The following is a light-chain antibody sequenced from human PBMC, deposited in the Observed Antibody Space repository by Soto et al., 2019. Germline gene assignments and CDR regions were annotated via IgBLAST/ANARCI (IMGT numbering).Light chain of an antibody. V-gene: IGKV4-1*01. J-gene: IGKJ1*01. CDR2: WAS. CDR3: QKYYSTPRT. Sequence: DIVMTQSPDSLAVSLGERATINCKSSQSVLYSSNNKNFLAWYQQKPGQPPKLLIYWASTRESGVPDRISGSGPGTDFTLTISSLQAEDVAVYYCQKYYSTPRTFGQGTKVEIK. CDR1: QSVLYSSNNKNF.